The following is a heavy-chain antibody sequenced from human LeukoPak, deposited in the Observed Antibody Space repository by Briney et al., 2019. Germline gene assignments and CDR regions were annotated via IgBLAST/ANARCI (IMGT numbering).Heavy chain of an antibody. CDR1: GFTFSTYA. Sequence: GGSLRLSCAASGFTFSTYAMSWVRQAPGKGLEWVSGISSSGGSTYYAESMKGRFTISRDNSENTLHLQMSSLRSEDTAIYYCAKDGTGDSTGWSNYFDYWGQGTLVTVSS. J-gene: IGHJ4*02. CDR2: ISSSGGST. D-gene: IGHD6-19*01. V-gene: IGHV3-23*01. CDR3: AKDGTGDSTGWSNYFDY.